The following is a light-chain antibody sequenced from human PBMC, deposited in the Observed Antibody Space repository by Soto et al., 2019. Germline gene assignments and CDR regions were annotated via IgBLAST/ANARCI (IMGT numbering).Light chain of an antibody. CDR2: DVS. J-gene: IGKJ1*01. V-gene: IGKV1-5*01. CDR3: QRYNSYPWA. CDR1: QSISPW. Sequence: DIQMTQSPSTLSASVGDRVTITCRASQSISPWLAWYQQKPGKAPKLLIYDVSSLERRVPSRFSGSGSGTEFTRSITSLQPDDFATYYCQRYNSYPWAFGQGTKVEIK.